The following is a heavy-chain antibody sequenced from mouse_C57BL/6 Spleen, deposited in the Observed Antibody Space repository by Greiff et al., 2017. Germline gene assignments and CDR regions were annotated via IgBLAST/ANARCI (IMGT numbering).Heavy chain of an antibody. V-gene: IGHV1-26*01. CDR2: INPNNGGT. J-gene: IGHJ3*01. CDR3: ARSEIDGYYVKFAY. CDR1: GYTFTDYY. Sequence: EVQLQQSGPELVKPGASVKISCKASGYTFTDYYMNWVKQSHGKSLEWIGDINPNNGGTSYNQKFKGKATLTVDKSSSTAYMELRSLTSEDSAVYYCARSEIDGYYVKFAYWGQGTLVTVSA. D-gene: IGHD2-3*01.